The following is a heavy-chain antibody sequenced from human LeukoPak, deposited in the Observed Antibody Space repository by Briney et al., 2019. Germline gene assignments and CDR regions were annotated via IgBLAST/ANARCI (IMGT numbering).Heavy chain of an antibody. CDR1: GLTLSGYW. Sequence: QPGGSLRLSCAASGLTLSGYWMHCVRQATGKGLVWVSRINGDASSTSYADPVKGRFTISRDNAKSTLYLQMNSLRVEDTAVYYCARARGNTYGYFEYWGQGTLVTVSS. D-gene: IGHD5-18*01. J-gene: IGHJ4*02. CDR3: ARARGNTYGYFEY. V-gene: IGHV3-74*01. CDR2: INGDASST.